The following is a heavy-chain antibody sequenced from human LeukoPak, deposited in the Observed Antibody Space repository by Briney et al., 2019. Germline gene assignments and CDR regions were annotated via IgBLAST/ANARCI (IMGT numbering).Heavy chain of an antibody. Sequence: ASVKVSCKASGYTFDDEYIHWVRQAPGLGLEWMGWINPKNGDTNYAQRFQGRVTMTRDTSISPAYMELRRLRSDDSAVYYCARRVQKLVATSWFDPWGQGTLVTVSS. CDR3: ARRVQKLVATSWFDP. CDR1: GYTFDDEY. CDR2: INPKNGDT. V-gene: IGHV1-2*02. J-gene: IGHJ5*02. D-gene: IGHD5-12*01.